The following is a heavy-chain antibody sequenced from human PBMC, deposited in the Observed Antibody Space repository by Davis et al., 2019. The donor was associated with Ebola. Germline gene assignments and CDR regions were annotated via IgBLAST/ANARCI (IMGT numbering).Heavy chain of an antibody. V-gene: IGHV3-74*01. J-gene: IGHJ4*02. CDR1: GFSFASHW. Sequence: GESLKISCAASGFSFASHWMPWVRKAPGKGLVWVGRILSDGSHTTYGDSVKGRFTISRDNARNTLYLQMNSLRADDTAVYYCVRALRDSWTVFFLDSWGQGTQVTVSS. D-gene: IGHD3-3*01. CDR3: VRALRDSWTVFFLDS. CDR2: ILSDGSHT.